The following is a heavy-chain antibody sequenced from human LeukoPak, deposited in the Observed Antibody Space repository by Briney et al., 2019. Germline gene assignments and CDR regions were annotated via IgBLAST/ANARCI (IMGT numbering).Heavy chain of an antibody. V-gene: IGHV4-34*01. D-gene: IGHD3-10*01. Sequence: SETLSLTCAVYGGSFSGYYWSWIRQPPGKGLEWIGEINHSGSTNYNPSLKSRVTISVDTSKNQFSLKLSSVTAADTAVYYCARGSAFDYWGQGTLVTVSS. CDR3: ARGSAFDY. J-gene: IGHJ4*02. CDR2: INHSGST. CDR1: GGSFSGYY.